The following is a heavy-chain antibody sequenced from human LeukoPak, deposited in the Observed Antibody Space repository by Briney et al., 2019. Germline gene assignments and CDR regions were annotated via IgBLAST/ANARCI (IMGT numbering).Heavy chain of an antibody. J-gene: IGHJ3*02. Sequence: SETLSLTCTVSGGSISSNKYYWGWIRQPPGKGLEWIGSIYYSGSTYYNPTLKRRVTIFVDTSKNQFSLKLSSLTAADTAVYYCATPYSGGYQGLDIWGQGTMVTVSS. V-gene: IGHV4-39*01. D-gene: IGHD1-26*01. CDR1: GGSISSNKYY. CDR3: ATPYSGGYQGLDI. CDR2: IYYSGST.